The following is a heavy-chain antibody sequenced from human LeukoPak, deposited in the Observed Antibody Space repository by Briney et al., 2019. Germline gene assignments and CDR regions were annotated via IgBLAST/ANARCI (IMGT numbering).Heavy chain of an antibody. J-gene: IGHJ4*02. CDR2: INTNTGNP. CDR3: AKAGYCSSTSCYAVGED. D-gene: IGHD2-2*03. Sequence: ASVKVSCKASGYTFTRYGMNWVRQAPGQGLEWMGWINTNTGNPTYAQGFTGRLVFSLDTSDSTAYLKISSLKAEDTAVCYCAKAGYCSSTSCYAVGEDWGQGTLVTVSS. V-gene: IGHV7-4-1*02. CDR1: GYTFTRYG.